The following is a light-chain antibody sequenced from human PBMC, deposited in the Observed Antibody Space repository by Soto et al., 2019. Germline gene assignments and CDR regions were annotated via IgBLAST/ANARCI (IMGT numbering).Light chain of an antibody. Sequence: DIQMTQSPSTLSASVGDRVTITCRASQSISSWLAWYQQKPGKAPNLLIYKASNLESGVPTRFSGIGSGTEFTLTISSLQPDDFATYYCQQYKSYAGTFGQGTKVEIK. V-gene: IGKV1-5*03. J-gene: IGKJ1*01. CDR3: QQYKSYAGT. CDR2: KAS. CDR1: QSISSW.